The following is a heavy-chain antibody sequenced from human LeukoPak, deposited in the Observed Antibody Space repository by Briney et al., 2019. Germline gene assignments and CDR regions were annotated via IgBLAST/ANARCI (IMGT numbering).Heavy chain of an antibody. CDR1: GFIFTSSA. Sequence: VASVKVSCKASGFIFTSSAVQWVRQARGQRLEWIGWIVVGSGNTNYAQKFQERVTITRDMSTSTAYMELSSLRSEDTAVYYCAAGTTVVILGSYYFDYWGQGTLVTVSS. J-gene: IGHJ4*02. CDR2: IVVGSGNT. V-gene: IGHV1-58*01. D-gene: IGHD4-23*01. CDR3: AAGTTVVILGSYYFDY.